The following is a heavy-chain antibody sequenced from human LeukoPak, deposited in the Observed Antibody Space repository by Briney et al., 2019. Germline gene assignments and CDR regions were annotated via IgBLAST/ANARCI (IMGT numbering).Heavy chain of an antibody. CDR2: IYTSGST. V-gene: IGHV4-4*07. J-gene: IGHJ3*02. Sequence: SGTLSLTCTVSGGSISSYYWSWIRQPAGKGLEWIGRIYTSGSTNYNPSLKSRVTMSVDTSKNQFSLKLSSVTAADTAVYYCARPHCSGGSCYGDAFDIWGQGTMVTVSS. CDR1: GGSISSYY. D-gene: IGHD2-15*01. CDR3: ARPHCSGGSCYGDAFDI.